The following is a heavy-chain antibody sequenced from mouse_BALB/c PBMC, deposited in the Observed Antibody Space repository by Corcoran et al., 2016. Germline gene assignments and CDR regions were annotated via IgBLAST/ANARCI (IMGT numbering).Heavy chain of an antibody. CDR2: INPNNGGT. CDR3: ALFITTVGLDY. Sequence: EVQLQESGRERVKPGASVKISCKTSGYTCTEYTMHWVKQSHGKSLEWTGGINPNNGGTSYNQKFKGKATLTVDKSSSTAYMELRSLTSEDSAVYYCALFITTVGLDYWGQGTTLTVSS. V-gene: IGHV1-18*01. J-gene: IGHJ2*01. CDR1: GYTCTEYT. D-gene: IGHD1-1*01.